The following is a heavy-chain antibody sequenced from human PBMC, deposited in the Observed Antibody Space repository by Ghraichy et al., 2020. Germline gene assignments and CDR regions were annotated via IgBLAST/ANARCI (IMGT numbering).Heavy chain of an antibody. CDR1: GGSISSYY. Sequence: GSLRLSCTVPGGSISSYYWNWIRQPPGKGLEWIGYISYSGNANYSPSLKSRVTISVDTSKNLFSLKLSSVTAADTAVYYCARDSGRRLFDYWGQGTLVTVSS. J-gene: IGHJ4*02. CDR2: ISYSGNA. CDR3: ARDSGRRLFDY. D-gene: IGHD5-12*01. V-gene: IGHV4-59*01.